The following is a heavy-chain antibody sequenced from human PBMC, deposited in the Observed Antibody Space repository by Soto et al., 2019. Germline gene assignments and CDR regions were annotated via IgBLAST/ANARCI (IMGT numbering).Heavy chain of an antibody. V-gene: IGHV3-30-3*01. CDR3: AREWSVANPGY. J-gene: IGHJ4*02. D-gene: IGHD5-12*01. Sequence: VQLLESGGGLVQPGGSLRVSCAASGFPFSNHAMSWVRQAPGKGLEWVALISHDGINKYYADSVKGRFTISRDNSKNTLYLQMNSLRPEDTAVHYCAREWSVANPGYWGQGTQVTVSS. CDR2: ISHDGINK. CDR1: GFPFSNHA.